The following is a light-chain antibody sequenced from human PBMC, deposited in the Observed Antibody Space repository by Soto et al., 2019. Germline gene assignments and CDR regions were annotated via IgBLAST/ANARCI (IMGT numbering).Light chain of an antibody. CDR2: AAS. V-gene: IGKV1-27*01. CDR1: QGISTY. J-gene: IGKJ1*01. Sequence: DIQLTQSPSSLSSSVGDRVTITCRASQGISTYLVWYQQKPGTVPKLLIFAASTLQSGVPSRFSGSGSGTDFTLSISSLQPEDVATYYYQNYNGAPLTFGQGTKVEIK. CDR3: QNYNGAPLT.